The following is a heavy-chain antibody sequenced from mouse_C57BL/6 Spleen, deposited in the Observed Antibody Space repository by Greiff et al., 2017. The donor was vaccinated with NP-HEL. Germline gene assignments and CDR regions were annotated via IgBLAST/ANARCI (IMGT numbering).Heavy chain of an antibody. V-gene: IGHV1-55*01. Sequence: VQLQQPGAELVKPGASVKMSCKASGYTFTSYWITWVKQRPGQGLEWIGDIYPGSGSTNYNEKFKSKATLTVDTPSSTAYMQLSSLTSEDSAVYYCARSANYYGSSYLFDYWGQGTTLTVSS. CDR3: ARSANYYGSSYLFDY. CDR1: GYTFTSYW. J-gene: IGHJ2*01. D-gene: IGHD1-1*01. CDR2: IYPGSGST.